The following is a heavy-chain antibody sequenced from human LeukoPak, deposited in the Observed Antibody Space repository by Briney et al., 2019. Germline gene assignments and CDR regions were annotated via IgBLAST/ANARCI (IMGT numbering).Heavy chain of an antibody. CDR2: ISSSGSTI. Sequence: GGSLRLSCAASGFTFSSYEMNWVRQAPGKGLEWVSYISSSGSTIYYADSVKGRFTISRDNAKNSLYLQMNSLRAEDTAVYYCARDADSRGWDTDFDYWGQGTLVTVSS. CDR3: ARDADSRGWDTDFDY. D-gene: IGHD6-19*01. J-gene: IGHJ4*02. V-gene: IGHV3-48*03. CDR1: GFTFSSYE.